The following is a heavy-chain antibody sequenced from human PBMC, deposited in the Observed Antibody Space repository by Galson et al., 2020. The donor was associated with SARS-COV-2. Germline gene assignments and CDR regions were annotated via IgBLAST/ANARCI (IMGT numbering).Heavy chain of an antibody. CDR3: ARDTNLDYYDSSEAPNWFDP. J-gene: IGHJ5*02. CDR2: ISAYNGNT. V-gene: IGHV1-18*01. CDR1: GYTFTSYG. D-gene: IGHD3-22*01. Sequence: ASVKVSCKASGYTFTSYGISWVRQAPGQWLEWMGWISAYNGNTNYAQKLQGRVTMTTDTSTSTAYMELRSLRSDDTAVYYCARDTNLDYYDSSEAPNWFDPWGQGTLVTVSS.